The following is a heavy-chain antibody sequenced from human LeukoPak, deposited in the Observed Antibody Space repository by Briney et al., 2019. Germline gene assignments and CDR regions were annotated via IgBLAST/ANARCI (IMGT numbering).Heavy chain of an antibody. CDR1: GGSFSGYY. V-gene: IGHV4-34*01. J-gene: IGHJ4*02. Sequence: SETLSLTCAVYGGSFSGYYWSWIRQPPGKGLEWIGEINHSGSTNYNPSLKSRVTISVDTSKKQFSLKLSSVTAADTAVYYCARGLGGRDDYWGQGTLVTVSS. CDR2: INHSGST. D-gene: IGHD1-26*01. CDR3: ARGLGGRDDY.